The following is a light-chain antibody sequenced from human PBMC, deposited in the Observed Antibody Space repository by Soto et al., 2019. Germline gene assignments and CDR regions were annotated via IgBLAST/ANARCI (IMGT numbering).Light chain of an antibody. CDR1: QSVTSSY. CDR3: QQYGSSPRT. V-gene: IGKV3-20*01. J-gene: IGKJ1*01. CDR2: GAS. Sequence: DIVLTQSPGTLSLSPGERATLSCRASQSVTSSYLAWYQQKPGQAPRLLIYGASSRATGIPDRFSGSGSGTDFTLTISRLEPEDFAVYYCQQYGSSPRTFGQGPKVEIK.